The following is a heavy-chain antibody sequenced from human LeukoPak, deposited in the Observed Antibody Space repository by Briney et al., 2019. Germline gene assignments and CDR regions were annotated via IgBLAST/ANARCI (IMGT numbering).Heavy chain of an antibody. Sequence: GGSLRLSCAASGFTFSSYSMNWVRQAPGEGLEWVSYISSSSSTIYYADSVKGRLTISRDNAKNSLYLQMNSLRAEDTAVYYCAREEVGGFDYWGQGTLVTVSS. J-gene: IGHJ4*02. CDR3: AREEVGGFDY. D-gene: IGHD3-10*01. V-gene: IGHV3-48*01. CDR2: ISSSSSTI. CDR1: GFTFSSYS.